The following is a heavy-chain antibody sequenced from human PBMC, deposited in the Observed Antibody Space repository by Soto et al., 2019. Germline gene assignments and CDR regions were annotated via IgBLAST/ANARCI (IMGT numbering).Heavy chain of an antibody. Sequence: SETLSLTCTVSGGSISSSSYYWGWIRQPPGKGLEWIGSIYYSGSTYYNPSLKSRVTISVDTSKNQFSLKLSSVTAADTAVYYCARLQYQLLWEDNWFDPWGQGTLVTVSS. CDR2: IYYSGST. V-gene: IGHV4-39*07. CDR1: GGSISSSSYY. J-gene: IGHJ5*02. CDR3: ARLQYQLLWEDNWFDP. D-gene: IGHD2-2*01.